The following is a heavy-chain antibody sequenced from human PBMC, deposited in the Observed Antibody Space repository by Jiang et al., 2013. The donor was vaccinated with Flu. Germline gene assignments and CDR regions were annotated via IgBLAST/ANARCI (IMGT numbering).Heavy chain of an antibody. CDR3: ARHSPRTTVTTKGFRRYFDY. J-gene: IGHJ4*02. V-gene: IGHV5-51*01. D-gene: IGHD4-17*01. Sequence: DTRYSPSFQGQVTISADKSISTAYLQWSSLKASDTAMYYCARHSPRTTVTTKGFRRYFDYWGQGTLVTVSS. CDR2: DT.